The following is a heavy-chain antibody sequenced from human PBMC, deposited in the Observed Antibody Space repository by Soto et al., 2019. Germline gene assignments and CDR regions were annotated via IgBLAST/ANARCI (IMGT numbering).Heavy chain of an antibody. CDR2: IYYSGST. Sequence: NPSETLSLTCTVSGGSISSYYWSWIRQPPGKGLEWIGYIYYSGSTNYNPSLKSRVTISVDTSKNQFSLKLSSVTAADTAVYYCARGLYAGWSPYDAFDIWGQGTMVTVSS. V-gene: IGHV4-59*01. D-gene: IGHD2-8*01. J-gene: IGHJ3*02. CDR1: GGSISSYY. CDR3: ARGLYAGWSPYDAFDI.